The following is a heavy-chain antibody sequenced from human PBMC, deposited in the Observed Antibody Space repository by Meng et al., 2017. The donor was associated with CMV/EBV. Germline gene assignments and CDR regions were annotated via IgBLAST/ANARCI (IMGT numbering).Heavy chain of an antibody. D-gene: IGHD3-16*01. CDR2: ISSSGSTI. J-gene: IGHJ4*02. Sequence: GGSLRLSCAASGFTFSSYEMNWVRQAPGKGLEWVSYISSSGSTIYYADSVKGRFTISRDNAKNSLYLQMNSLRAEDTAVYYCARAGPHLGFDYWGQGTLVTVSS. CDR1: GFTFSSYE. CDR3: ARAGPHLGFDY. V-gene: IGHV3-48*03.